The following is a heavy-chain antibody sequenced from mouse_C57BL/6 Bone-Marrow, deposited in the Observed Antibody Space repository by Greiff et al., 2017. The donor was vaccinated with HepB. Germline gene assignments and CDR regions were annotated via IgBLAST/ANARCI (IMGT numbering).Heavy chain of an antibody. CDR3: AREYYGSSLYAMDY. CDR2: ISNGGGST. D-gene: IGHD1-1*01. CDR1: GFTFSDYY. V-gene: IGHV5-12*01. J-gene: IGHJ4*01. Sequence: EVQLVESGGGLVQPGGSLKLSCAASGFTFSDYYMYWVRQTPEKRLEWVAYISNGGGSTYYPDTVKGRFTISRDNAKNTLYLQMSRLKSEDTAMYYCAREYYGSSLYAMDYWGQGTSVTVSS.